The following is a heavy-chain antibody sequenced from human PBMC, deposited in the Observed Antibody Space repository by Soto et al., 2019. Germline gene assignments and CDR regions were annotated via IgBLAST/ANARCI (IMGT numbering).Heavy chain of an antibody. CDR2: VAYSGST. CDR3: ARLPTGGMDV. CDR1: GGSISSTSSY. J-gene: IGHJ6*02. Sequence: QVLLQESGPGLVKPSETLSLTCTVSGGSISSTSSYWGWIRQPPGQGLEWVACVAYSGSTYYKPSLKSRVTISVDTSKNQFSLKLSSVTAADTAVYYCARLPTGGMDVWGQGTTVTVSS. V-gene: IGHV4-39*01.